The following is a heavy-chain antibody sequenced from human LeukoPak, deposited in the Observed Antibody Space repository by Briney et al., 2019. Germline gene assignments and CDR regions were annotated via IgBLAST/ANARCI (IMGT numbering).Heavy chain of an antibody. D-gene: IGHD3-16*02. J-gene: IGHJ6*02. CDR3: ARVLHSYDYVWGSYRFPELYYYYGMDV. V-gene: IGHV3-30-3*01. CDR2: ISYDGSNK. CDR1: GFTFSSYA. Sequence: GGSLRLSCAASGFTFSSYAMHWVRQAPGKGLEWVAVISYDGSNKYYADSVKGRFTISRDNSKNTLYLQMNSLRAEDTAVYYCARVLHSYDYVWGSYRFPELYYYYGMDVWGQGTTVTVSS.